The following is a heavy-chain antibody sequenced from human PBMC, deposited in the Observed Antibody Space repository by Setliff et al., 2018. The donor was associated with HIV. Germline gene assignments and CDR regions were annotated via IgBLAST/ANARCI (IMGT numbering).Heavy chain of an antibody. D-gene: IGHD3-3*01. CDR3: ARALPLEWSHDGFDI. J-gene: IGHJ3*02. V-gene: IGHV4-34*01. Sequence: PSETLSLTCAVYGGSFSGYYWSWIRQPPGKGLEWIGEIDHRGSTNYNPSLKSRVTISVDTSKNQFSLKLRSVTAADTAVYYCARALPLEWSHDGFDIWGQGTMVTVSS. CDR1: GGSFSGYY. CDR2: IDHRGST.